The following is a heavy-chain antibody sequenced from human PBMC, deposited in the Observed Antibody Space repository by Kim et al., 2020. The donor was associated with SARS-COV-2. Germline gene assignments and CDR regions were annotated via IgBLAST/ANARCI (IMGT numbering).Heavy chain of an antibody. Sequence: ASVKVSCKASGYTFTSYGISWVRQAPGQGLEWMGWISAYNGNTNYAQKLQGRVTMTTDTSTSTAYMELRSLRSDDTAVYYCARDYRRGDGTRPFDDWGQGTLVTVSS. D-gene: IGHD1-1*01. CDR1: GYTFTSYG. CDR2: ISAYNGNT. CDR3: ARDYRRGDGTRPFDD. V-gene: IGHV1-18*01. J-gene: IGHJ4*02.